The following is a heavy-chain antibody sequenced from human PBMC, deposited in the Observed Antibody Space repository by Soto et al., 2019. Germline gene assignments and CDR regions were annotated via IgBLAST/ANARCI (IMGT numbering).Heavy chain of an antibody. CDR3: ARDPFGVGPFAIGSYYGMDV. D-gene: IGHD3-3*01. Sequence: GGSLRLSCAASGFTFSSYAMHWVRQAPGKGLEWVAVISYDGSNKYYADSVKGRFTISRDNSKNTLYLQMNSLRAEDTAVYYCARDPFGVGPFAIGSYYGMDVWGQGTTVTVSS. V-gene: IGHV3-30-3*01. CDR2: ISYDGSNK. J-gene: IGHJ6*02. CDR1: GFTFSSYA.